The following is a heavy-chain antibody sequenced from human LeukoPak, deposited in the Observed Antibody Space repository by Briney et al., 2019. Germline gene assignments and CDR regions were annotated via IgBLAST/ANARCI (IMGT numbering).Heavy chain of an antibody. Sequence: PGGSLRLSCAASGFTFSSYSMNWVRQAPGKGLEWVSSISSSSSYIYYADSVKGRFTISRDNAKNTLYLRMNSLRADDTAVYYCARRNPSCYGRQCYYYMDVWGRGTPVTVSS. CDR1: GFTFSSYS. CDR2: ISSSSSYI. V-gene: IGHV3-21*01. J-gene: IGHJ6*03. D-gene: IGHD2-2*01. CDR3: ARRNPSCYGRQCYYYMDV.